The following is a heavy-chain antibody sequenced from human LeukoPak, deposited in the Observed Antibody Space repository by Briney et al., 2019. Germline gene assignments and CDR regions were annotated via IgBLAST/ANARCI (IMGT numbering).Heavy chain of an antibody. Sequence: ASVKVSCKTSGYTFTNYGISWVRQAPGQGLEWMGGIIPIFGTANYAQKFQGRVTITADESTSTAYMELSSLRSEDTAVYYCARVDSSSWYSSYGMDVWGQGTTVTVSS. V-gene: IGHV1-69*13. D-gene: IGHD6-13*01. J-gene: IGHJ6*02. CDR1: GYTFTNYG. CDR2: IIPIFGTA. CDR3: ARVDSSSWYSSYGMDV.